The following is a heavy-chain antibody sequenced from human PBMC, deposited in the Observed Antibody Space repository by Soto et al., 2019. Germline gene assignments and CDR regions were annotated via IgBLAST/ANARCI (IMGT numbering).Heavy chain of an antibody. V-gene: IGHV1-69*01. Sequence: QVQLVQSGAEVKKPGSSVKVSCTASGGTFSSYAISWVRQAPGQGLEWMGGIIPIFGTANYAQKFQGRVTITADESTSTAYGELSSLRSEDAAVYYCAGLAGGLSGYFDLWGRGTLVTVSS. J-gene: IGHJ2*01. CDR2: IIPIFGTA. CDR3: AGLAGGLSGYFDL. D-gene: IGHD3-16*02. CDR1: GGTFSSYA.